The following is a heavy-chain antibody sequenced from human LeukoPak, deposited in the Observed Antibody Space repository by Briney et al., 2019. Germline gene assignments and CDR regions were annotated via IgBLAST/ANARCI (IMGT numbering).Heavy chain of an antibody. V-gene: IGHV4-59*01. CDR1: GGSISSYY. J-gene: IGHJ5*02. CDR2: IYYSGST. D-gene: IGHD3-3*01. CDR3: ARAVYYDFWSGPHNNWFDP. Sequence: SETLSLTCTVSGGSISSYYWSWIRQPPGKGLEWIGYIYYSGSTNYNPSLKSRVTISVDTSKNQFSLKLSFVTAADTAVYYCARAVYYDFWSGPHNNWFDPWGQGTLVTVSS.